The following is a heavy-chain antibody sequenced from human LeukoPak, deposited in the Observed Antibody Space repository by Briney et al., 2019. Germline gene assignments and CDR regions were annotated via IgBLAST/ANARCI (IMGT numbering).Heavy chain of an antibody. J-gene: IGHJ4*02. CDR3: ARDGVAATNSDY. Sequence: GGSLRLSCAASGFTFDDYGMSWVRQAPGKGLEWVSGINWNGGSTGYTDSVKGRFTISRDNAKNSLYLQMNSLRAEDTALYYCARDGVAATNSDYWGQGTLVTVSS. CDR2: INWNGGST. CDR1: GFTFDDYG. V-gene: IGHV3-20*04. D-gene: IGHD2-15*01.